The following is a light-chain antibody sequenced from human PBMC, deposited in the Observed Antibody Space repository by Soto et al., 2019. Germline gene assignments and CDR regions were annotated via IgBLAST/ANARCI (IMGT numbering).Light chain of an antibody. CDR1: QSVSSN. CDR3: QQYNNWPSWT. Sequence: VMTQSPATPSVSPGERAALSCSASQSVSSNLASSQQNPGQAPSLLIYQASTRATGIPAEFRGSGSGTELTRTISSLQSDDVAVYSCQQYNNWPSWTFGQGTKV. V-gene: IGKV3-15*01. J-gene: IGKJ1*01. CDR2: QAS.